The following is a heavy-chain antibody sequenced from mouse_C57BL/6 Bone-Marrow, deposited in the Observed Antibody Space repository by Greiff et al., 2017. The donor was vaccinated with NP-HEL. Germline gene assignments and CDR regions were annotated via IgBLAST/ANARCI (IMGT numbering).Heavy chain of an antibody. Sequence: VQLKQSVAELVRPGASVKLSCTASGFNIKNTYMHWVKQRPEQGLEWIGRIDPANGNTKYAPKFQGKATITADTSSNTAYLQLSSLTSEDTAIYYCARFITTVVATPSYYFDYWGQGTTLTVSS. V-gene: IGHV14-3*01. CDR1: GFNIKNTY. J-gene: IGHJ2*01. CDR2: IDPANGNT. D-gene: IGHD1-1*01. CDR3: ARFITTVVATPSYYFDY.